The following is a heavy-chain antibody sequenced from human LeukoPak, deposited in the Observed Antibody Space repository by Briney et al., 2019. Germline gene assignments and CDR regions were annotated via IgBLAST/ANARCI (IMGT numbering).Heavy chain of an antibody. CDR2: ISHTGDT. V-gene: IGHV4-34*11. CDR3: VRYMVRGANSFNY. CDR1: GGSFSGYY. Sequence: SETLSLTCAVYGGSFSGYYWSWIRQPPGKGLEWLGYISHTGDTNYNPSLKNRVTISVDTSKNQFSLGLSSVTAADTAVYYCVRYMVRGANSFNYWGQGTLVTVSS. D-gene: IGHD3-10*01. J-gene: IGHJ4*02.